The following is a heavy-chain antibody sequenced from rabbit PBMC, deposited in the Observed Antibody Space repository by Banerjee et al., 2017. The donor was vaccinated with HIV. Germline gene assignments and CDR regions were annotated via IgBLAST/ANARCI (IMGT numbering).Heavy chain of an antibody. D-gene: IGHD4-2*01. J-gene: IGHJ4*01. CDR2: INTSSGNT. V-gene: IGHV1S45*01. Sequence: QEQLKESGGDLVKPEGSLTLTCTASGFSLSNKYVMCWVRQAPGKGLEWIACINTSSGNTVYASWAKGRFTISKTSSTTVTLQMTSLTAADTATYFCASGNNWQNNFNLWGPGTLVTVS. CDR3: ASGNNWQNNFNL. CDR1: GFSLSNKYV.